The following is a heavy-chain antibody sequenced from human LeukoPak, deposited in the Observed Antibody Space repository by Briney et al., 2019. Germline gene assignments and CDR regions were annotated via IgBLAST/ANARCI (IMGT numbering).Heavy chain of an antibody. Sequence: RTSETLSLTCAVYGGSFSGYYWSWIRQPPGKGLEWIGEIKHSGSTNYNPSLKSRVTISVDTSKNQFSLKLSSVTAADTAVYYCARRLVTWYYYYMDVWGKGTTVTVSS. CDR3: ARRLVTWYYYYMDV. CDR2: IKHSGST. CDR1: GGSFSGYY. V-gene: IGHV4-34*01. J-gene: IGHJ6*03. D-gene: IGHD2-21*02.